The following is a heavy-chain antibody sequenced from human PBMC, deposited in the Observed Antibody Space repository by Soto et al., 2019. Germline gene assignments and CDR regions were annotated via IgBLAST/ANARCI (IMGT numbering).Heavy chain of an antibody. V-gene: IGHV3-23*01. CDR1: GFTFSSYA. D-gene: IGHD3-22*01. CDR2: ISGSGGST. CDR3: AKEGFYYDSSGYYSTPYYYGMDV. Sequence: GGSLRLSCAASGFTFSSYAMSWVRQAPGKGLEWVSAISGSGGSTYYADSVKGRFTISRDNSKNTLYLQMNSLRAEDTAVYYCAKEGFYYDSSGYYSTPYYYGMDVWGQGTTVTVSS. J-gene: IGHJ6*02.